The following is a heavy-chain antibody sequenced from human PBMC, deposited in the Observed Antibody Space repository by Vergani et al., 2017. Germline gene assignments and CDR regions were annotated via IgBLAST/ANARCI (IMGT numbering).Heavy chain of an antibody. Sequence: QVQLVQSGAEVKKPGSSVKVSCKASGGTFSSYAISWVRQAPGQGLEWMGRIIPIFGTANYAQKFQGRVTITADKSTSTAYMELSSLRSEETAVYYCARAIAARFGGGDAFDIWGQGTMVTGSS. D-gene: IGHD6-6*01. CDR2: IIPIFGTA. V-gene: IGHV1-69*14. CDR3: ARAIAARFGGGDAFDI. J-gene: IGHJ3*02. CDR1: GGTFSSYA.